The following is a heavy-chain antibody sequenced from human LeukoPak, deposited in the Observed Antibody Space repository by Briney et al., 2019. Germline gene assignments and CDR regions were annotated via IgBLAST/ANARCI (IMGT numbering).Heavy chain of an antibody. CDR2: ISAYNGNT. D-gene: IGHD3-22*01. Sequence: ASVKVSCKASGYTFTSYGISWVRQAPGQGLEWMGWISAYNGNTNYAQKLQGRVTMTTDTSTSTAYMELRSLRSDDTAVYYCARGSYYYDSSGYYYHYWGQGTLVTVSS. V-gene: IGHV1-18*01. CDR1: GYTFTSYG. J-gene: IGHJ4*02. CDR3: ARGSYYYDSSGYYYHY.